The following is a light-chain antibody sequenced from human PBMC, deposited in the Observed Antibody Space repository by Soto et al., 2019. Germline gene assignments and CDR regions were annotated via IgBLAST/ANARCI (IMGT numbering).Light chain of an antibody. CDR2: SSN. V-gene: IGLV1-47*02. Sequence: QSVLTQPPSVSATPGQGVTLSCSGGDSNIGSTAVNWYQQLPGTAPKLLIYSSNQRPSGVPDRISGSKSGTSASLAISGLRSEDEADYYCAAWDDSLSGPYWVFGGGTKLTVL. CDR1: DSNIGSTA. J-gene: IGLJ3*02. CDR3: AAWDDSLSGPYWV.